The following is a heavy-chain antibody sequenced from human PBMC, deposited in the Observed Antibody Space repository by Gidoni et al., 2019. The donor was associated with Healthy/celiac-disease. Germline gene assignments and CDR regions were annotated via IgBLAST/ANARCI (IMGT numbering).Heavy chain of an antibody. CDR3: AKGRMGFGELLPWDY. J-gene: IGHJ4*02. Sequence: EVQLLESGGGVVQPGGSLRLSCAASGLTFTSYAMGWVRQAPGKGLKWVSAISGSGGSTYSADSVEGRFTISRDNSKNTLYLQMNSLRAEDTAVYYCAKGRMGFGELLPWDYWGQGTLVTVSS. D-gene: IGHD3-10*01. V-gene: IGHV3-23*01. CDR1: GLTFTSYA. CDR2: ISGSGGST.